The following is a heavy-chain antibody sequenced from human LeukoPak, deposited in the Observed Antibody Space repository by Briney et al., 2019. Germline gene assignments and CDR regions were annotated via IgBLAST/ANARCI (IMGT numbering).Heavy chain of an antibody. CDR2: IYYTGST. Sequence: SETLSLTCTVSGGSISTYYWSWIRQPPGKGLEGIGYIYYTGSTNYNPSLKRRVTISVNTSKNQFSLKLSSVVAADTAVYYCARHGSDWSFDFWGQGTLVTVSS. CDR1: GGSISTYY. V-gene: IGHV4-59*01. D-gene: IGHD6-19*01. CDR3: ARHGSDWSFDF. J-gene: IGHJ4*02.